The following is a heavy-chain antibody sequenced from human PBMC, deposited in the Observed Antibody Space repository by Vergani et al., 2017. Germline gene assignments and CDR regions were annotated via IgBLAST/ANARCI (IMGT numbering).Heavy chain of an antibody. Sequence: QVQLVQSGAEVKKPGSSVKVSCKASGGTFSSYTISWVRQAPGQGLEWMGRIIPILGIANYAQKFQGRVTITVDKSTSTAYMELSSLRSEDTAVYYCARAALGSGCATNGFDPWGQGTLVTVSS. J-gene: IGHJ5*02. V-gene: IGHV1-69*02. CDR3: ARAALGSGCATNGFDP. CDR2: IIPILGIA. D-gene: IGHD5-12*01. CDR1: GGTFSSYT.